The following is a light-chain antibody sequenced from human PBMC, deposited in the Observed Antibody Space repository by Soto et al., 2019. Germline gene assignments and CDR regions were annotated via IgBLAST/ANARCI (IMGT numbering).Light chain of an antibody. CDR2: EVS. CDR3: SSYTSDNRAYV. V-gene: IGLV2-14*01. CDR1: SSDVGAYTS. Sequence: QSVLTQPASVSGSPGQSITISCTGSSSDVGAYTSVSWYQHHPGKAPKLMIYEVSNRPSGVSRRFSGSKSGNTASLTISGLQAEDEAHYYCSSYTSDNRAYVFGTGTKVTVL. J-gene: IGLJ1*01.